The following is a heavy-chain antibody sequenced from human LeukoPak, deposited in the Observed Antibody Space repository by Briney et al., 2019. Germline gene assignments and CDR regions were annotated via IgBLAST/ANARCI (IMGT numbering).Heavy chain of an antibody. CDR1: GYTFTSYD. CDR2: MNPNSGNT. CDR3: ARDLGELTIFGVVIDY. D-gene: IGHD3-3*01. V-gene: IGHV1-8*01. Sequence: ASVKVSCKASGYTFTSYDINWVRQATGQGLEWMGWMNPNSGNTGYAQKFQGRVTMTRDTSISTAYMELSRLRSDDTAVYYCARDLGELTIFGVVIDYWGQGTLVTVSS. J-gene: IGHJ4*02.